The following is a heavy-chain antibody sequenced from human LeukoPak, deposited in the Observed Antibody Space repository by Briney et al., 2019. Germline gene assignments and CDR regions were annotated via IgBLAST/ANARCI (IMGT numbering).Heavy chain of an antibody. Sequence: ASVKVSCKASGDTFTTSGISWVRQAPGEGLEWMGWIYPKSGGTNSAQKFQGRVTMTRDTSISTAYMELSRLRFDDTAVYYCARVSTSGYRDWLDPWGQGTLVTVSS. CDR3: ARVSTSGYRDWLDP. D-gene: IGHD3-9*01. V-gene: IGHV1-2*02. CDR2: IYPKSGGT. CDR1: GDTFTTSG. J-gene: IGHJ5*02.